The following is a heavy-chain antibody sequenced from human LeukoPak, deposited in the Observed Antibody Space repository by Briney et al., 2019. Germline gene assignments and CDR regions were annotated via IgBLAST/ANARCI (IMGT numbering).Heavy chain of an antibody. J-gene: IGHJ5*02. CDR1: GYTFTSYY. CDR2: INPSGGST. Sequence: GASVKVSCKASGYTFTSYYMHWVRQAPGQGLEWMGIINPSGGSTSYAQKFQGRVTMTRDMSTSTVYMELSSLRSEDTAVYYCARALKATVTTSWFDPWGQGTLVTVSS. V-gene: IGHV1-46*01. D-gene: IGHD4-17*01. CDR3: ARALKATVTTSWFDP.